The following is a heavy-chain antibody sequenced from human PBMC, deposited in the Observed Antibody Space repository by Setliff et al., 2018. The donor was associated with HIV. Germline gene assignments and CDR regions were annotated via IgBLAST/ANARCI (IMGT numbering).Heavy chain of an antibody. J-gene: IGHJ5*02. V-gene: IGHV4-59*06. Sequence: NPSETLSLTCTVSGGSLSSYYWSWIRQHPGGGLEWIGYIYHTGKTYYNPSLQSRIIMSLDMSQNQFSLKLSSVTAADTAVYYCAKEGNSVDNWLDPWGPGTLVTVSS. CDR1: GGSLSSYY. D-gene: IGHD1-26*01. CDR2: IYHTGKT. CDR3: AKEGNSVDNWLDP.